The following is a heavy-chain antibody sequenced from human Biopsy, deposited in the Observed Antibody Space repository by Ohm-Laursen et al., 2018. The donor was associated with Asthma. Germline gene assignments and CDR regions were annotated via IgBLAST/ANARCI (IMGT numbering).Heavy chain of an antibody. CDR3: ARGGPVGAPSDY. CDR1: GYPFIGYH. D-gene: IGHD1-26*01. CDR2: ISAYNGNT. V-gene: IGHV1-18*04. Sequence: ASVKVSCKASGYPFIGYHIHWMRKAPGQGLEWMGWISAYNGNTNYAQKLQGRVTMTTDTSTSTAYMELRSLRSDDTAVYYCARGGPVGAPSDYWGQGTLVTVSS. J-gene: IGHJ4*02.